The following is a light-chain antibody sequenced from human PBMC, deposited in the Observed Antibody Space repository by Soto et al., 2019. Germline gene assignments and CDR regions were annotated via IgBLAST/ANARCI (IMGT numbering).Light chain of an antibody. CDR1: QSINND. J-gene: IGKJ4*01. CDR3: QQYTQWPPIT. CDR2: GAS. Sequence: EVVMAQSPATLSVSPGERVTLSCRARQSINNDLAWYQQKVGQGPRLLIYGASTRATGMPARFSGSGSGTEFTLTISRLQSEYSAVDYWQQYTQWPPITFGGGTKVEIK. V-gene: IGKV3-15*01.